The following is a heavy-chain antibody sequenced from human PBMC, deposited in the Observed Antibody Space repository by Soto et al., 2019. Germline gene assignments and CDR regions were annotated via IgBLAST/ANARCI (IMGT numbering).Heavy chain of an antibody. J-gene: IGHJ4*02. Sequence: GXSXKVSCKASGYTXTGYYMNLVRQAPGQGLEWMGWINPNSGGTNYAQKFQGRFTMTSYTSISTAYIELSRLRSDDTAVYYCASRGYVEYSSSSAYFDYWGQGTLVTVSS. CDR1: GYTXTGYY. CDR2: INPNSGGT. D-gene: IGHD6-6*01. CDR3: ASRGYVEYSSSSAYFDY. V-gene: IGHV1-2*02.